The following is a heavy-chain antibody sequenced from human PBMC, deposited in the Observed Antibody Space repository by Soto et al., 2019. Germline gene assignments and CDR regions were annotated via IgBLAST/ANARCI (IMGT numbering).Heavy chain of an antibody. V-gene: IGHV4-34*01. D-gene: IGHD3-10*01. CDR1: GGSFSGYY. CDR2: INHSGST. Sequence: SETLSLTCAVYGGSFSGYYWSWIRQPPGKGLEWIGEINHSGSTNYNPSLKSRVTISVDTSKNQFSLKLSSVTAADTAVYYCARVRLTRYYYGSGSYYSKPGPFDYYFDYWGQGTLVTGSS. CDR3: ARVRLTRYYYGSGSYYSKPGPFDYYFDY. J-gene: IGHJ4*02.